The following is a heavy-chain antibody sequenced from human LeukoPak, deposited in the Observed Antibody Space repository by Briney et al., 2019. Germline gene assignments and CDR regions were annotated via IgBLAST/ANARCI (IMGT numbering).Heavy chain of an antibody. CDR2: IYTSGST. CDR3: ARGWPPGYYGPDAFDI. V-gene: IGHV4-4*09. Sequence: SETLSLTCTVFGGSISSYYWSWIRQPPGKGLEWIGYIYTSGSTNYNPSLKSRVTISVDTSKNQFSLKLSSVTAADTAVYYCARGWPPGYYGPDAFDIWGQGTMVTVSS. J-gene: IGHJ3*02. CDR1: GGSISSYY. D-gene: IGHD3-10*01.